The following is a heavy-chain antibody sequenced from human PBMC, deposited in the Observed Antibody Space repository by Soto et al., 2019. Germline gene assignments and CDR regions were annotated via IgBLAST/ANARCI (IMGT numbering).Heavy chain of an antibody. Sequence: GGSLRLSCAASGFTFSSYGMHWVRQAPGKGLEWVAVIWYDGSNKYYADSVKGRFTISRDNSKNTLYLQMNSLRAEDTAVYYCARVEWELRSYYFDYWGQGTLVTVSS. CDR3: ARVEWELRSYYFDY. D-gene: IGHD1-26*01. CDR1: GFTFSSYG. J-gene: IGHJ4*02. V-gene: IGHV3-33*01. CDR2: IWYDGSNK.